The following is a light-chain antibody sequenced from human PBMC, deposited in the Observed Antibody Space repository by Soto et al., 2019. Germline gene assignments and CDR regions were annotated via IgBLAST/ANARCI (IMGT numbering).Light chain of an antibody. CDR1: SSDVGAYNY. J-gene: IGLJ1*01. Sequence: QSVLTQPASVSGSPGQSITISCTGTSSDVGAYNYVSWYQHHPGKAPRLIIYEVRNRPSGVSNRFSGSKSGNTASLTISGLQAEDEADYYCCSYVGSSTYVFGTGTKVTVL. CDR2: EVR. V-gene: IGLV2-14*01. CDR3: CSYVGSSTYV.